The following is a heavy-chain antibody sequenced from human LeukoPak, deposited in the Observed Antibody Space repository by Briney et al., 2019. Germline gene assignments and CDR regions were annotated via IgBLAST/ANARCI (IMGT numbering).Heavy chain of an antibody. CDR3: ARDHITMVRGVIGY. J-gene: IGHJ4*02. CDR1: GYTFTRYG. V-gene: IGHV1-18*01. Sequence: ASVKVSCKASGYTFTRYGISCVRQAPGQGLEWMGWISAYNGNTNYAQKLQGRVTMTTDTSTSTAYMELRSLRSDDTAVYYCARDHITMVRGVIGYWGQGTLVTVSS. D-gene: IGHD3-10*01. CDR2: ISAYNGNT.